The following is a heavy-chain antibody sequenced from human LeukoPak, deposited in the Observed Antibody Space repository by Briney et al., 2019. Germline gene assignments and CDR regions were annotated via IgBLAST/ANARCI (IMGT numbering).Heavy chain of an antibody. CDR1: GGSISSYY. Sequence: SETLSLTCTVSGGSISSYYWSWIRQPPGKGLEWIGEINHSGSTNYNPSLKSRVTISVDTSKNQFSLKLSSVTAADTAVYYCARHYDILTGYRNWFDPWGQGTLVTVSS. J-gene: IGHJ5*02. CDR2: INHSGST. D-gene: IGHD3-9*01. V-gene: IGHV4-59*08. CDR3: ARHYDILTGYRNWFDP.